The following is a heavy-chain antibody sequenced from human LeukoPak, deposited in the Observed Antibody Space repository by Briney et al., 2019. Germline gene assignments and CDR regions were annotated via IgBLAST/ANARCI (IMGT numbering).Heavy chain of an antibody. V-gene: IGHV4-59*08. CDR2: IYSSGNT. CDR3: ARHRLSYYDSSGSLYYFDY. J-gene: IGHJ4*02. Sequence: SETLSLTCTVSGGSISSYYWSWIRQPPGQGLEWIGYIYSSGNTNYNPSLKSRVTISVDTSKNQFSLKLGSVTAADTAVYYCARHRLSYYDSSGSLYYFDYWGQGTLVTVSS. D-gene: IGHD3-22*01. CDR1: GGSISSYY.